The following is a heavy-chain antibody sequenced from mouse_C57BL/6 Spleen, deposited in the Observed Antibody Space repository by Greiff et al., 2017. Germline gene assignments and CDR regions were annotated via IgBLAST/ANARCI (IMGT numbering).Heavy chain of an antibody. V-gene: IGHV1-50*01. D-gene: IGHD2-2*01. J-gene: IGHJ2*01. CDR2: IYPSDSYT. CDR3: ARRVNDFDY. CDR1: GYTFTSYW. Sequence: QVQLQQPGAELVKPGASVKLSCKASGYTFTSYWMHWVKQRPGQGLEWIGEIYPSDSYTNYNQKFKGKATLTVDTSSSTAYMQLSSLTSEDSAVYYCARRVNDFDYWGQGTTLTVAS.